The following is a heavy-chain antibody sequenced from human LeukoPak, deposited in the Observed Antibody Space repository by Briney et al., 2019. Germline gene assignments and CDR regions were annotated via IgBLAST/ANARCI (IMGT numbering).Heavy chain of an antibody. CDR1: GFTVSSNF. J-gene: IGHJ6*03. Sequence: GGSLRFSCAASGFTVSSNFMSWVRQAPGKGLEWVSVIYSGGTTYYADSVKGRFTISRDNSRNTLYLQMNSLRAEDTAVYYCARDGYGNNYMDVWGKGTTVTVSS. V-gene: IGHV3-53*01. CDR2: IYSGGTT. D-gene: IGHD1/OR15-1a*01. CDR3: ARDGYGNNYMDV.